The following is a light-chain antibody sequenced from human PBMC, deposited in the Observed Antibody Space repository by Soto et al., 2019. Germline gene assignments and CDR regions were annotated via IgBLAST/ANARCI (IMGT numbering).Light chain of an antibody. CDR1: QDISNY. V-gene: IGKV1-33*01. CDR2: DAS. J-gene: IGKJ3*01. Sequence: DIQMTQSPSSLSASVGDRVTITCQASQDISNYLNWYQQKPGKAPKLLIYDASNLEPGVPSRFSGSGSGTDFTFTIRSLQPEDNATYYCQQYDNFPLTFGPGTEVDVK. CDR3: QQYDNFPLT.